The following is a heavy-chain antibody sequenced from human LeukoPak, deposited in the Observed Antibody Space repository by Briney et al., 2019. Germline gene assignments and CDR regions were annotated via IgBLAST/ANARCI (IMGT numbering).Heavy chain of an antibody. CDR3: ARAPRNSSTMLDY. Sequence: ASVTVSCTAFRYTFTNYWIQWVRPAPGRGRDWGSLINANDGSTTYTPKFQGRLTMTRDTSTSTVYMDLSSLTSEETAFYYCARAPRNSSTMLDYWGQGTVVTVSS. D-gene: IGHD6-13*01. V-gene: IGHV1-46*01. CDR1: RYTFTNYW. CDR2: INANDGST. J-gene: IGHJ4*02.